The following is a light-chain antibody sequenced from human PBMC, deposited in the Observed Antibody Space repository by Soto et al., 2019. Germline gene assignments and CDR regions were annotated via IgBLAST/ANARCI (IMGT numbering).Light chain of an antibody. CDR2: NNI. J-gene: IGLJ2*01. Sequence: QSVLTQPPSVSGAPGQGVTISCTGSSSNIGAGYDVHWYQQLPGTAPKLLIYNNINRPSGVPDRFSGSKSGTSASLAITGLQAEDEADYYCQSYDTMLSGPGVFGGGTKLTVL. V-gene: IGLV1-40*01. CDR3: QSYDTMLSGPGV. CDR1: SSNIGAGYD.